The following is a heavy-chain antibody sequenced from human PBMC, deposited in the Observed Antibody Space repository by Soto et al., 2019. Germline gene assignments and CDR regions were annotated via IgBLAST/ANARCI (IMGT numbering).Heavy chain of an antibody. D-gene: IGHD6-6*01. Sequence: VASVKVSCKASGYTFTGYYMHWVRQAPGQGLEWMGWINPNSGGTNYAQKFQGWVTMTRDTSISTAYMELSRLRSDDTAVYYCASYSSFTRRGDYYGMDVWGQGTTVTVSS. V-gene: IGHV1-2*04. CDR2: INPNSGGT. J-gene: IGHJ6*02. CDR1: GYTFTGYY. CDR3: ASYSSFTRRGDYYGMDV.